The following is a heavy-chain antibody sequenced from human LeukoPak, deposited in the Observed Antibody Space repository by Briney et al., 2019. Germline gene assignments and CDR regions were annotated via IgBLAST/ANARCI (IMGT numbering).Heavy chain of an antibody. CDR1: GGSISSYY. CDR3: AGHVWSGYDSPWFDP. V-gene: IGHV4-59*08. D-gene: IGHD5-12*01. J-gene: IGHJ5*02. Sequence: SETLSLTCTVSGGSISSYYWSWIRQPPGKGLEWIGYIYYSGSTNYNPSLKSRVAISVDTSKNQFSLKLSSVTAADTAVYYCAGHVWSGYDSPWFDPWGQGTLVTVSS. CDR2: IYYSGST.